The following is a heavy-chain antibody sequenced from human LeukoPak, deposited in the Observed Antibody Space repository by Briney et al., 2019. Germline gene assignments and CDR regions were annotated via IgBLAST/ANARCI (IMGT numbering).Heavy chain of an antibody. CDR3: ARDPNVDTAMVTYFDY. CDR1: GYTFTGYY. Sequence: ASVKVSCKASGYTFTGYYMHWVRQAPGQGLEWMGWINPNSGGTNYAQKFQGRVTMTRDTSISTAYMELSRLRSDDTAVYYRARDPNVDTAMVTYFDYWGQGTLVTVSS. J-gene: IGHJ4*02. D-gene: IGHD5-18*01. CDR2: INPNSGGT. V-gene: IGHV1-2*02.